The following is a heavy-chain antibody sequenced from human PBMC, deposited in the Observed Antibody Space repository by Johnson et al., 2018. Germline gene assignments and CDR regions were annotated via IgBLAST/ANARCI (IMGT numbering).Heavy chain of an antibody. CDR1: GFTFSSYG. V-gene: IGHV3-30*18. CDR2: ISYDGSNK. CDR3: AKPGDDYGDYVGGMDV. J-gene: IGHJ6*02. D-gene: IGHD4-17*01. Sequence: VQLVESGGGVVQPGRSLRLSCAASGFTFSSYGMHWVRQAPGKGLEWVAVISYDGSNKYYADSVKGRFTISRDNSKNTLYLQMNSRRAEDTAVYYCAKPGDDYGDYVGGMDVWGQGTTVTVSS.